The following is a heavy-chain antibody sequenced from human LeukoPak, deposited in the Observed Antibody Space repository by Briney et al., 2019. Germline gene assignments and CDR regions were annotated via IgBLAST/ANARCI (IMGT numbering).Heavy chain of an antibody. CDR3: ARDSYYYDSSLRH. Sequence: GASVKVSCKASGGTFSSYAISWVRQAPGQGLKWMGRIIPIFGTANYAQKFQGRVTITTDESTSTAYMELSSLRSEDTAVYYCARDSYYYDSSLRHWGQGTLVTVSS. V-gene: IGHV1-69*05. CDR1: GGTFSSYA. CDR2: IIPIFGTA. D-gene: IGHD3-22*01. J-gene: IGHJ1*01.